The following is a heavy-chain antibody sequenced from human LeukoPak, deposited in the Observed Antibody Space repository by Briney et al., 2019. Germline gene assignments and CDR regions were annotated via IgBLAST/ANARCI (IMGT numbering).Heavy chain of an antibody. Sequence: GGSLRLSCAASGFTFSSYAMSWVRQAPGKGLEYVSDISSNGGITYYADSVKGRFTVSRDNSKNMLYLQMNSLRAEDTAVYYCVKDKYPVVVAATLDYWGQGILVTVSS. D-gene: IGHD2-15*01. CDR2: ISSNGGIT. CDR3: VKDKYPVVVAATLDY. J-gene: IGHJ4*02. V-gene: IGHV3-64D*09. CDR1: GFTFSSYA.